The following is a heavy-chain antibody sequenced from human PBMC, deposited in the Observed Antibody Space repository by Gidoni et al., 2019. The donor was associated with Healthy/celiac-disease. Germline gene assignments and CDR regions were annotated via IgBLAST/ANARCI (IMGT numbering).Heavy chain of an antibody. V-gene: IGHV4-31*03. CDR1: GGPISSGGYY. J-gene: IGHJ4*02. CDR2: IYYSGST. D-gene: IGHD3-3*01. CDR3: ATGYYDFWSGYSPLDY. Sequence: QVQLQQSGPGLFKPSQPLSLPCTVSGGPISSGGYYLSWIRQHPGKGLEWIGYIYYSGSTYYNPSLKSRVTISVDTSKNQFSLKLSSVTAADTAVYYCATGYYDFWSGYSPLDYWGQGTLVTVSS.